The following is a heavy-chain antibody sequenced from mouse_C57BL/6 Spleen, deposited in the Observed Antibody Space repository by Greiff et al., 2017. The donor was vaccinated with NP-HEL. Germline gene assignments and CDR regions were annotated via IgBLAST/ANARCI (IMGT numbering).Heavy chain of an antibody. CDR3: ARSSLYDYDDPYYAMDY. J-gene: IGHJ4*01. V-gene: IGHV1-55*01. CDR2: IYPGSGST. CDR1: GYTFTSYW. Sequence: QVQLQQPGAELVKPGASVKMSCKASGYTFTSYWITWVKQRLGQGLEWIGDIYPGSGSTNYNEKFKSKATLTVDTSSSTAYMQLSSLTSEDSAVYYCARSSLYDYDDPYYAMDYWGQGTSVTVSS. D-gene: IGHD2-4*01.